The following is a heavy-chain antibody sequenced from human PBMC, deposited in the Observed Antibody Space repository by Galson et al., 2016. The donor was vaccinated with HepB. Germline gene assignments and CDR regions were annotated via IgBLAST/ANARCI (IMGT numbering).Heavy chain of an antibody. CDR2: IYNNEST. Sequence: SETLSLTCTVSGSSLTIYPWTWIRQPPGKGLEWIGFIYNNESTNYKPSLKSRVTMSVDTSQNQFSLNLKSVTAAATAVYYCARWDGRILDWGQGALVTVSS. J-gene: IGHJ4*02. D-gene: IGHD1-26*01. V-gene: IGHV4-59*08. CDR1: GSSLTIYP. CDR3: ARWDGRILD.